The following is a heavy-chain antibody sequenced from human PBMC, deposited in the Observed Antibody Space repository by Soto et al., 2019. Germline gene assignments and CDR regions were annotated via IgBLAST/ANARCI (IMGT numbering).Heavy chain of an antibody. CDR2: ISHDGGNK. D-gene: IGHD6-19*01. Sequence: QVQLVESGGGVVQPGGALRLSCAASGFTFSSTGMHWVRQAPGKGLEWEAVISHDGGNKYYGDSVKGRFTISRDNSKNTLYLQMNSLRADDTAVYYCAKDWGIAVAAHWGQGTLVTVSS. J-gene: IGHJ4*02. CDR1: GFTFSSTG. CDR3: AKDWGIAVAAH. V-gene: IGHV3-30*18.